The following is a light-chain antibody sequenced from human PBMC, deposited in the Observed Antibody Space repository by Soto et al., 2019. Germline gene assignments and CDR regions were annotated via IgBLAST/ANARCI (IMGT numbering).Light chain of an antibody. CDR1: SSDIGGNNY. CDR2: EVT. CDR3: SSNGGSYPDVV. Sequence: QSALTQPPSASGSPGQSVTISCTGTSSDIGGNNYVSWYQQHPGKAPKLMIYEVTKRPSGVPDRFSGSMSGNTASLTVSGLQAEDEADYYCSSNGGSYPDVVFGGGTKLTVL. J-gene: IGLJ2*01. V-gene: IGLV2-8*01.